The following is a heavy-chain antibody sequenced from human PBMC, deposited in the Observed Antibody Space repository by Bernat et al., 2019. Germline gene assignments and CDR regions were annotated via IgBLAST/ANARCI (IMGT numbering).Heavy chain of an antibody. CDR3: AKLPVTTSTSHAFDF. D-gene: IGHD4-17*01. J-gene: IGHJ3*01. CDR2: ISSDGSNR. V-gene: IGHV3-30*18. Sequence: QVQLVESGGGVVQPGRSLRLSCAVSGFTFSTYGMHWLRQAPGKGLEWVAVISSDGSNRYYADSVKGRFTISRDNSKNTLYLQMNSLRAEDTAVYYCAKLPVTTSTSHAFDFWGQGTLVTVSS. CDR1: GFTFSTYG.